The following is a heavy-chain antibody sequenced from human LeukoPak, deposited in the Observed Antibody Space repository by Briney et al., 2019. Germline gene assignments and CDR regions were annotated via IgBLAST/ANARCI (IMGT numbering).Heavy chain of an antibody. CDR1: GGSISNAAYY. CDR3: ARGRAYCGGDCYSPSNY. V-gene: IGHV4-31*03. J-gene: IGHJ4*02. Sequence: SETLSLTCTVSGGSISNAAYYWSWIRQHPGKGLEWIGYIYYSGSTYYNPSLKSRVTISVDTSKNQFSLELSSVTAADTAVYYCARGRAYCGGDCYSPSNYWGQGTLVTVSS. D-gene: IGHD2-21*02. CDR2: IYYSGST.